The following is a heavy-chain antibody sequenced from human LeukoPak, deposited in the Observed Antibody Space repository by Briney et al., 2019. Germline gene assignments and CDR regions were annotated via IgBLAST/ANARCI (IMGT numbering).Heavy chain of an antibody. V-gene: IGHV3-23*01. D-gene: IGHD6-13*01. CDR2: ISGSGGST. CDR1: GFTFSSYA. Sequence: PGRSLRLSCAASGFTFSSYAMSWVRQAPGKGLEWVSAISGSGGSTYYADSVKGRFTISRDNSKNTLYLQMNSLRAEDTAVYYCAKGPQQQLGRGVDYWGQGTLVTVSS. J-gene: IGHJ4*02. CDR3: AKGPQQQLGRGVDY.